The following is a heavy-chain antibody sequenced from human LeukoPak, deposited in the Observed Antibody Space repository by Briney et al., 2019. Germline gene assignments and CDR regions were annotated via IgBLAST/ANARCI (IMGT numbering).Heavy chain of an antibody. CDR3: VRPSSAQHFDY. J-gene: IGHJ4*02. CDR2: IYPGDSDT. V-gene: IGHV5-51*01. Sequence: GESVKISCKGSGYIFTNYWIGWVRQMPGKGLEWMGIIYPGDSDTRYSPSFQGQVTVSADKSISTAYLQWSSLKASDTAIYYCVRPSSAQHFDYWGQGTLVTVSS. D-gene: IGHD3-22*01. CDR1: GYIFTNYW.